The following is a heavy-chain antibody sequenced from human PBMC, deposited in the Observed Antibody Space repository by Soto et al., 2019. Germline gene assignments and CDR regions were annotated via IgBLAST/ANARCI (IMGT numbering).Heavy chain of an antibody. CDR1: GYTFTSYG. Sequence: GASVKVSCKASGYTFTSYGISWVRQAPGQGLEWMGWISAYNGNTNYAQKLQGRVTMTTDTSTSTAYMELRSLRSDDTAVYYCARDLRRGDAPWPENYYGMDVWGQGTTVTVSS. CDR2: ISAYNGNT. CDR3: ARDLRRGDAPWPENYYGMDV. J-gene: IGHJ6*02. V-gene: IGHV1-18*01. D-gene: IGHD2-21*01.